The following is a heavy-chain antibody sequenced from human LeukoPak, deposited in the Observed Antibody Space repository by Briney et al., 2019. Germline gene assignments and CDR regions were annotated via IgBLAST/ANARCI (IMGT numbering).Heavy chain of an antibody. D-gene: IGHD3-22*01. J-gene: IGHJ4*02. CDR2: ISSSGTYM. Sequence: GGSLRLSCAASGFTFSRYSINWVRQAPGKGLEWVSSISSSGTYMYYAASLKGRFTISRDNAKNSLYLQMNSLRAEDTAVYYCARDPYYDSSGYPDYWGQGTLVTVSS. CDR1: GFTFSRYS. CDR3: ARDPYYDSSGYPDY. V-gene: IGHV3-21*01.